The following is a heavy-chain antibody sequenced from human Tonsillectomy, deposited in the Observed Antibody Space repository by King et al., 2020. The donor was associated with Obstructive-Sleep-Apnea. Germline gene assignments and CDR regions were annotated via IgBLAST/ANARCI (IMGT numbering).Heavy chain of an antibody. CDR3: ARALAVGATVGYFDY. Sequence: QLQESGPGLVKPSQTLSLTCTVSGGSISSGAYYLSWIRQPPGKGLEWIGYIYYIGSTYYNPSLKSRVTVSVDTSNNQFPLKLSSVTAADTAVYYCARALAVGATVGYFDYWGQGTLVTVSS. D-gene: IGHD1-26*01. J-gene: IGHJ4*02. V-gene: IGHV4-30-4*01. CDR2: IYYIGST. CDR1: GGSISSGAYY.